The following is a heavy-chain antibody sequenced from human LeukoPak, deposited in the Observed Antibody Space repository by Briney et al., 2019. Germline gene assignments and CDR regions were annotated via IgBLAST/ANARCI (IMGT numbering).Heavy chain of an antibody. CDR1: GGSFSGYY. CDR2: INHSGST. CDR3: ARRGGVPAAAFYYYYYMDV. V-gene: IGHV4-34*01. J-gene: IGHJ6*03. D-gene: IGHD2-2*01. Sequence: SETLSLTCAVYGGSFSGYYWSWIRQPPGKGLEWIGEINHSGSTNYNPSLTSRVTISVDTSKNQFSLKLSSVTAADTAVYYCARRGGVPAAAFYYYYYMDVWGKGTTVTVSS.